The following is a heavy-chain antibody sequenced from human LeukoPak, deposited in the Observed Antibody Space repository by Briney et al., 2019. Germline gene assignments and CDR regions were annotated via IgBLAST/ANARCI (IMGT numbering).Heavy chain of an antibody. CDR1: GYTFSSYY. CDR3: ARDRSVLVVPAAFHGRAGYYYYGMDV. V-gene: IGHV1-46*01. J-gene: IGHJ6*02. D-gene: IGHD2-2*01. Sequence: GASVKVSCKASGYTFSSYYMHWVRQAPGQGLEWMGIINPSGGSTSYAQKFQGRVTMTRDTSTSTVYMELSSLRSEDTAVYYCARDRSVLVVPAAFHGRAGYYYYGMDVWGQGTTVTVSS. CDR2: INPSGGST.